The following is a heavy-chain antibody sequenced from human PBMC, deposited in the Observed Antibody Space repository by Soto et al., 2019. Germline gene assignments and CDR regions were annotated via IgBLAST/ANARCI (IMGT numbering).Heavy chain of an antibody. CDR1: GFTFGDYA. D-gene: IGHD3-3*01. Sequence: GGSLRLSCTASGFTFGDYAMSWVRQAPGKGLEWVGFIRSKAYGGTTEYAASVKGRFTISRDDSKSIAYLQMNSLKTEDTAVYYCTRDRGVFDLWSGTYYYYGMDVWGQGTTVTVSS. CDR3: TRDRGVFDLWSGTYYYYGMDV. J-gene: IGHJ6*02. V-gene: IGHV3-49*04. CDR2: IRSKAYGGTT.